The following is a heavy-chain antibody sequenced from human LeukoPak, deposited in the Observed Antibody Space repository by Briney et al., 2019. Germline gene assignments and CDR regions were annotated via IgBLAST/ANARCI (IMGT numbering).Heavy chain of an antibody. CDR2: IYHSGST. J-gene: IGHJ4*02. CDR1: GGSISSSNW. CDR3: ARSPIAVAYYFDY. V-gene: IGHV4-4*02. Sequence: PSETLSLTCAVSGGSISSSNWWSWVRQPPGKGLEWIGEIYHSGSTNYNPSLKSRVTISVDTSKNQFSLKLSSVTAADTAVYYCARSPIAVAYYFDYWGQGTLVTVSS. D-gene: IGHD6-19*01.